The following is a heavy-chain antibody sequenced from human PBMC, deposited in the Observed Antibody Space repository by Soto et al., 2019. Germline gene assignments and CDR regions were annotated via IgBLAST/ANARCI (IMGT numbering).Heavy chain of an antibody. Sequence: SETLSLTCTVSGGSISSSSYYWGWIRQPPGKGLEWIGSIYYSGSTYYNPSLKSRVTISVDTSKNQFSLKLSSVTAADTAVYYCARRTRYYYYYGMDVWGQGTTVTVSS. CDR2: IYYSGST. CDR1: GGSISSSSYY. CDR3: ARRTRYYYYYGMDV. D-gene: IGHD1-7*01. J-gene: IGHJ6*02. V-gene: IGHV4-39*01.